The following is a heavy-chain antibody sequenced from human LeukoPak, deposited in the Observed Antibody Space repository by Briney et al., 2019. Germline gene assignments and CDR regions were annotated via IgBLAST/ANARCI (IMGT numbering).Heavy chain of an antibody. CDR3: ARLPLAYCGGDCYSGDS. V-gene: IGHV3-30-3*01. D-gene: IGHD2-21*02. Sequence: RSLRLSCAASGFTFSTYAMHWVRQAPGKGLEWVAVISYDGSNKYYADSVKGRFTISRDNSKNTLYLQMNSLRAEDTAVYYCARLPLAYCGGDCYSGDSWGQGTLVTVSS. CDR1: GFTFSTYA. CDR2: ISYDGSNK. J-gene: IGHJ4*02.